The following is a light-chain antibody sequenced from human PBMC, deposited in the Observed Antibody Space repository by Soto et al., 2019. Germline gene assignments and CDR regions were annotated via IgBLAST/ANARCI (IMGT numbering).Light chain of an antibody. J-gene: IGKJ1*01. CDR3: QQYDYSVWT. V-gene: IGKV3-11*01. CDR1: QSVSSY. CDR2: AAS. Sequence: EIVLTQSPATLSLSPGERATLSCRASQSVSSYLAWYQQRPGRAPRLLIYAASRRATGIPDRFSGSGSGTDFTLTISRLEPEDLAVYYCQQYDYSVWTFGQGTKVDIK.